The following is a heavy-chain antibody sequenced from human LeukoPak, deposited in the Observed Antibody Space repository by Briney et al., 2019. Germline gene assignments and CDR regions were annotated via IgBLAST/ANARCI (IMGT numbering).Heavy chain of an antibody. CDR1: GFTVSSNY. CDR3: ARRETYYYGSGSYYFDY. V-gene: IGHV3-66*04. Sequence: GGSLRLSCAASGFTVSSNYMSWVRQAPGKGLEWVSVIYSGGSTYYADSVKGRFTISRDNSKNTLYLQMNSLRAEDTAVYYCARRETYYYGSGSYYFDYWGQGTLVTVSS. CDR2: IYSGGST. D-gene: IGHD3-10*01. J-gene: IGHJ4*02.